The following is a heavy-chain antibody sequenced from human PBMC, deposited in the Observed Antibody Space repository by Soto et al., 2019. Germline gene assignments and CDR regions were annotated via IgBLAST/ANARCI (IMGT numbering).Heavy chain of an antibody. Sequence: SVKGSCTAAGFTFTSSAVQWERQACGQCLEWIGWIVVGSGNTNYAQKFQERVTITRDMSTSTAYMEMSSLRSEDTAVYYCAASYNNYYYHDGMAVSGQGTTVTVSS. CDR1: GFTFTSSA. D-gene: IGHD1-1*01. CDR2: IVVGSGNT. V-gene: IGHV1-58*01. J-gene: IGHJ6*02. CDR3: AASYNNYYYHDGMAV.